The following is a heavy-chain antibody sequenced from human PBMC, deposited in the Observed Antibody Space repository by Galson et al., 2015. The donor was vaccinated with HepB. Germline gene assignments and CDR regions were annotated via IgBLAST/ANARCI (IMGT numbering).Heavy chain of an antibody. CDR1: GFTFSTYS. D-gene: IGHD6-19*01. V-gene: IGHV3-21*01. CDR3: ARDTIAMADTPFDY. CDR2: ISSSSSYI. J-gene: IGHJ4*02. Sequence: SLRLSCAASGFTFSTYSMNWVRQAPGKGLEWVSSISSSSSYIHYADSVRGRFTISRDNAKNSLYLQMSSLRAEDTAVYYCARDTIAMADTPFDYWGQGTLVTVSS.